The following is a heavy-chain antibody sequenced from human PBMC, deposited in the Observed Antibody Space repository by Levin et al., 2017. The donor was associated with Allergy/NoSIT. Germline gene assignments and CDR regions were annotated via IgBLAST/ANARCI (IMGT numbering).Heavy chain of an antibody. CDR2: ISGPGGTT. D-gene: IGHD1-14*01. J-gene: IGHJ3*01. CDR1: GFTFSNYA. Sequence: HPGGSLRLSCAASGFTFSNYAMTWVRQAPGKGLEWVSGISGPGGTTYYADSVKGRFTISRDNSKNTVFLQMNTLRAEDTAVYYCAKKWYNAFDVWGQGTMVTVSS. V-gene: IGHV3-23*01. CDR3: AKKWYNAFDV.